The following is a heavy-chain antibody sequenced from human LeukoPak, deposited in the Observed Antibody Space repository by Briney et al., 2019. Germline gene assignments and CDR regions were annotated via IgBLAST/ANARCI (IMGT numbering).Heavy chain of an antibody. V-gene: IGHV1-46*01. J-gene: IGHJ5*02. CDR2: INPSGGST. Sequence: GASVKVSCKASGYTFTSYYMNWVRQARGQGLEGLGIINPSGGSTSYAQKFQGRVTMTRDTSTSTVYMELSSLRSEDTAVYYCARDSLNFGVVTRRNWFDPWGQGTLVTVSS. D-gene: IGHD3-3*01. CDR1: GYTFTSYY. CDR3: ARDSLNFGVVTRRNWFDP.